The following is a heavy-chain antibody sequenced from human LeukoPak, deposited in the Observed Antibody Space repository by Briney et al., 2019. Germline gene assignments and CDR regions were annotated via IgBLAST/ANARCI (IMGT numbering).Heavy chain of an antibody. CDR3: ARARSYYDSSGYYYEYYFDY. V-gene: IGHV4-4*07. CDR1: GGSISSYY. Sequence: SETLSLTCTVSGGSISSYYWSWIRQPAGKGLEWIGRIYTSGSTNYNPSLKSRVTMSVDTSKNQFSLKLSSVTAADTAVYYCARARSYYDSSGYYYEYYFDYWGQGTLVTVS. CDR2: IYTSGST. J-gene: IGHJ4*02. D-gene: IGHD3-22*01.